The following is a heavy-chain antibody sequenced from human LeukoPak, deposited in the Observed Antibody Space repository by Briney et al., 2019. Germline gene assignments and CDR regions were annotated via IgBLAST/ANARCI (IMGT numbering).Heavy chain of an antibody. CDR3: AKEMKPWMHFDY. CDR2: ISHDGSNT. V-gene: IGHV3-30*18. CDR1: GFTFSRSA. D-gene: IGHD5-12*01. Sequence: GGSVRLSCAASGFTFSRSAVHWARQAPGKGLEWVAVISHDGSNTDYTDSVKGRFTISRDNSKNTLYLQMNSLRAEDTAVYYCAKEMKPWMHFDYWGEGTLVTVSS. J-gene: IGHJ4*02.